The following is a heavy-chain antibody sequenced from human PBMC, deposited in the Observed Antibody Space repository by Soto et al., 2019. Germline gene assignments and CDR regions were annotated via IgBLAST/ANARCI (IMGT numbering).Heavy chain of an antibody. J-gene: IGHJ6*02. CDR3: ALPSTSHLQAVDV. V-gene: IGHV2-5*02. D-gene: IGHD6-19*01. CDR2: IYWDDDK. Sequence: QITLKESGPTLVKSTQTLTLTCTFSGFSVTTSGASVAWIRQPPGKALEWLALIYWDDDKRYSPSLKTRLSTTXDXXKTQVVLTMTNLDPVDTAPYDCALPSTSHLQAVDVWGQGTTVTVSS. CDR1: GFSVTTSGAS.